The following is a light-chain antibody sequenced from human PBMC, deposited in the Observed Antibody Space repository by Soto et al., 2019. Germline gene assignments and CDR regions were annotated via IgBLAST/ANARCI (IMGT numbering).Light chain of an antibody. J-gene: IGKJ1*01. CDR2: DAS. Sequence: EIVVTQSPGTLSLSPGERATPSCRASQSVGSIFLAWYQQKPGQAPRLLIYDASSRAAGIPDRFSGSGSGTDFTLTISRLELENFAVYYFQQYGSSPPGFGQGTKGDIK. CDR3: QQYGSSPPG. V-gene: IGKV3-20*01. CDR1: QSVGSIF.